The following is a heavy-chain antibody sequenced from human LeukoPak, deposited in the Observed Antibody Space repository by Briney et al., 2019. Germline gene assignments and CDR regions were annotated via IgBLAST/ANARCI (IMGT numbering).Heavy chain of an antibody. CDR1: GFTFSIYA. CDR2: ISGSGGST. CDR3: AKRDTGYSSGWPYDY. Sequence: GGSLRLSCAASGFTFSIYAMSWVRQAPGKGLEWVSAISGSGGSTYYADSVKGRFTVSRDNSKNTLYLQMNSLRAEDTAVYYCAKRDTGYSSGWPYDYWGQGTLVTVSS. J-gene: IGHJ4*02. V-gene: IGHV3-23*01. D-gene: IGHD6-19*01.